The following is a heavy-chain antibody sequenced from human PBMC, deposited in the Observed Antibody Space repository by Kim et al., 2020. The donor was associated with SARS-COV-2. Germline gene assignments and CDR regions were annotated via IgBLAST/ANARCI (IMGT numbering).Heavy chain of an antibody. CDR1: GGSFSGYY. CDR3: ARGIGSGSYLYYYYGMDV. V-gene: IGHV4-34*01. D-gene: IGHD3-10*01. J-gene: IGHJ6*01. Sequence: SETLSLTCAVYGGSFSGYYWSWIRQPPGKGLEWIGEINHSGSTNYNPSLKSRVTISVDTSKNQFSLKLSSVTAADTAVYYCARGIGSGSYLYYYYGMDV. CDR2: INHSGST.